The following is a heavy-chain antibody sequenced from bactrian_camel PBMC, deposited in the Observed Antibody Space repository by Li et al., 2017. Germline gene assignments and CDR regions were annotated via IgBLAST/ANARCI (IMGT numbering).Heavy chain of an antibody. Sequence: SGGGSVQAGGSLKLSCAASGYNFRNCQMAWYRQVPGNEREMVSIISKDGTTTYADSVKGRFTISQDNAKTTLYLQMDSLKPDDTAMYFCAASPGLGCPGPGLPSLLSLFNYWGQGTQVTVS. CDR2: ISKDGTT. D-gene: IGHD1*01. V-gene: IGHV3S57*01. CDR3: AASPGLGCPGPGLPSLLSLFNY. J-gene: IGHJ4*01. CDR1: GYNFRNCQ.